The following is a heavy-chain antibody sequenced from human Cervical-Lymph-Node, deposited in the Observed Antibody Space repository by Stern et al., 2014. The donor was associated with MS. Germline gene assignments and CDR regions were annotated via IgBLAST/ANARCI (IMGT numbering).Heavy chain of an antibody. J-gene: IGHJ4*02. V-gene: IGHV2-5*02. Sequence: QVTLRESGPTLVKPTQTLTLTCTFSGFSLSTSGVGVGWIRQPPGKALEWLALIYWDDDKRYSPSLKSRLTITKDTSKNQVVLTMTNMDPVDTATYYCAHTWSDILTGYYFRYWGQGTLVTVSS. CDR2: IYWDDDK. CDR3: AHTWSDILTGYYFRY. CDR1: GFSLSTSGVG. D-gene: IGHD3-9*01.